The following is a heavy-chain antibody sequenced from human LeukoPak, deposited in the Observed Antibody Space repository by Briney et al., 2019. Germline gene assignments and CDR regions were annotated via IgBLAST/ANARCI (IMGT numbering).Heavy chain of an antibody. D-gene: IGHD6-19*01. CDR2: IYSGDSDT. Sequence: GESLKISCKGSGFTNSWIGWVRQMPGKGLEWMGIIYSGDSDTRYSPSFQGQVTISADKSISTAYLQWSSLKASDTAMYYCARPYSSGWSHLGYWGQGTLVTVSS. V-gene: IGHV5-51*01. CDR3: ARPYSSGWSHLGY. J-gene: IGHJ4*02. CDR1: GFTNSW.